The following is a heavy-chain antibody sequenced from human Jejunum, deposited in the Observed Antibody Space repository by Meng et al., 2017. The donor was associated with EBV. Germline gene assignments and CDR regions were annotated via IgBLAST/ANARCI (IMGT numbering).Heavy chain of an antibody. J-gene: IGHJ4*02. Sequence: EVQLLESGGGLVQPGGSLRLSCAASGFTFSTYTINWVRQAPGRGLEWVSVISDSGDSTDYADSVKGRFTISRDNSKNAVYLQMNSLEVEDTAVYYCARDGDGRPIPIDYWGQGTLVTVSS. CDR1: GFTFSTYT. V-gene: IGHV3-23*01. D-gene: IGHD7-27*01. CDR2: ISDSGDST. CDR3: ARDGDGRPIPIDY.